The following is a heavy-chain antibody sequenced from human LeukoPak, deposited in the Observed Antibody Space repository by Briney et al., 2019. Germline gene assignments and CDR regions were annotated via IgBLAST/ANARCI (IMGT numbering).Heavy chain of an antibody. J-gene: IGHJ4*02. CDR3: AKDRGYCSGGSCGIFDH. Sequence: GGSLRLSCAASGFTFSSYAMSWVRQAPGKGLEWVSAISGSGGSTYYADSVKGRFTISRDNSKNTLYLQMNSLRAEDTAVYYCAKDRGYCSGGSCGIFDHWGQGTLVTVSS. D-gene: IGHD2-15*01. V-gene: IGHV3-23*01. CDR1: GFTFSSYA. CDR2: ISGSGGST.